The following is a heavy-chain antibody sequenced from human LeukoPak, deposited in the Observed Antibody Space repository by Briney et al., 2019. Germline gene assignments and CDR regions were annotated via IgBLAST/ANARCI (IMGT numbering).Heavy chain of an antibody. CDR3: ATASEEEGYTFAPYYYAMDV. CDR1: GFTFSSYA. CDR2: ISYDESTK. V-gene: IGHV3-30-3*01. J-gene: IGHJ6*02. Sequence: PGGSLRLSCAASGFTFSSYAMYWVRQAPGKGLQWVAIISYDESTKSYADSVKGRFTISRDNSKNTLYLQMNSLRAEDTAVYYCATASEEEGYTFAPYYYAMDVWGQGTTVTVSS. D-gene: IGHD5-18*01.